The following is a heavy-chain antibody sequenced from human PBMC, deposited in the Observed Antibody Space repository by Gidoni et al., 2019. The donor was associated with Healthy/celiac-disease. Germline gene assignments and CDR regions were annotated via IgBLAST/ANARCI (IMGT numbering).Heavy chain of an antibody. V-gene: IGHV4-59*08. D-gene: IGHD6-13*01. J-gene: IGHJ5*02. Sequence: QVQLQESGPGLVKPSETLSLTCPVSGGSISSYYWSWIRQPPGKGLEWIGYIYYSGSTNYNPSLKSRVTISVDTSKNQFSLKLSSVTAADTAVYYCARHSSSWSWFDPWGQGTLVTVSS. CDR2: IYYSGST. CDR3: ARHSSSWSWFDP. CDR1: GGSISSYY.